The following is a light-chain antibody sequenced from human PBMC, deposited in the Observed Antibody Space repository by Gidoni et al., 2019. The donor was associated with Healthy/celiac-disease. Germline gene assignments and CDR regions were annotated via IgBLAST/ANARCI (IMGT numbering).Light chain of an antibody. CDR1: SSNIGSNY. Sequence: QSVLTQPPSASGTPGQRVTISCSGSSSNIGSNYVSWYQKLPGTAPKLLIYSNNQRPSGVPDRFSGSKSGTSASLAISGLRSEDEADYYCAAWDDSLSGLYVFGTGTKVTVL. J-gene: IGLJ1*01. CDR2: SNN. CDR3: AAWDDSLSGLYV. V-gene: IGLV1-47*02.